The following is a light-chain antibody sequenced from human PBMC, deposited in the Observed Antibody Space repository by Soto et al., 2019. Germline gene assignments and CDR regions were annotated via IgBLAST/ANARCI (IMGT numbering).Light chain of an antibody. CDR3: AAWDGGLSGRV. CDR2: RNN. Sequence: QSVLTQPPSASGPPGQRVAIPCSGSTSNIGSKYVYWYQQLPGTAPKLLIYRNNQRPSGVADRFSGSKSGTSACLAISGLRSEDEADYYCAAWDGGLSGRVFGGGTQLTVL. CDR1: TSNIGSKY. V-gene: IGLV1-47*01. J-gene: IGLJ7*01.